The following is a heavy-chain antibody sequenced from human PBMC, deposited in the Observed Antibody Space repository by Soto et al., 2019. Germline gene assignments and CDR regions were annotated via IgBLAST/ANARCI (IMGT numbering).Heavy chain of an antibody. D-gene: IGHD3-22*01. V-gene: IGHV3-23*01. CDR3: AKSKGPYYDSSGYYFY. CDR1: GFTFSSYA. Sequence: PGGSLRLSCAASGFTFSSYAMSWVRQAPGKGLEWVSAISGSGGSTYYADSVKGRFTISRDNSKNTLYLQMNSLRAEDTAVYYCAKSKGPYYDSSGYYFYWGQGTLVTVSS. CDR2: ISGSGGST. J-gene: IGHJ4*02.